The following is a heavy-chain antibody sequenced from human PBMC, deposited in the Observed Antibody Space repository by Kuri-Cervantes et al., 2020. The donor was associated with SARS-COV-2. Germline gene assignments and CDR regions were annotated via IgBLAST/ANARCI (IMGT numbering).Heavy chain of an antibody. CDR3: ARDHSPISDPIVVVPAASWFDP. J-gene: IGHJ5*02. CDR1: GGSISHYY. Sequence: SETLSLTCTVSGGSISHYYWSWIRQPPGKGLEWIGYIYSMRSTKYNPSLKSRVTISGDTSKNHFSLKLSSVTAADTAVYYCARDHSPISDPIVVVPAASWFDPWGQGTLVTVSS. CDR2: IYSMRST. D-gene: IGHD2-2*01. V-gene: IGHV4-59*12.